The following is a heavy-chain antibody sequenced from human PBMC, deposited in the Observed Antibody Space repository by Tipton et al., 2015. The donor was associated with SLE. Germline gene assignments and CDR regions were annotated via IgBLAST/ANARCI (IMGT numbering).Heavy chain of an antibody. Sequence: TLSLTCSVSDGSITSYYWSWIRQPPGKGLDWIGSISYSGSSNHNPSLKGRVTIFLDTSKNQLSLKLTSVTAADTAVYYCATKAVAATDHWYLDPWGRGTPVTVSS. D-gene: IGHD6-19*01. CDR2: ISYSGSS. V-gene: IGHV4-59*07. CDR1: DGSITSYY. J-gene: IGHJ2*01. CDR3: ATKAVAATDHWYLDP.